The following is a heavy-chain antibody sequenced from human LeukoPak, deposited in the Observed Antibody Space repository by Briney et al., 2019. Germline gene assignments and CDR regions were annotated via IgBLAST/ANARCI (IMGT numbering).Heavy chain of an antibody. CDR1: GYTFNSYG. V-gene: IGHV1-18*01. D-gene: IGHD3-9*01. J-gene: IGHJ4*02. Sequence: ASVKVSCKASGYTFNSYGITWVRQAPGQGLEWMGWISVYSGNTKYAQKFQGRVTMTTDTSTSTAYMELRSLRSDDTAIYYCARVPRNYFDWSSVRPLFDYWGQGTLVTVSS. CDR3: ARVPRNYFDWSSVRPLFDY. CDR2: ISVYSGNT.